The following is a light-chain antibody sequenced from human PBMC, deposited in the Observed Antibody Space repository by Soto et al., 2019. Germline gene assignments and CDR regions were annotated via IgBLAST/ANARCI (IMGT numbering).Light chain of an antibody. J-gene: IGLJ3*02. V-gene: IGLV2-14*03. CDR1: SSDVGGYNY. CDR2: DVV. CDR3: SSYTSGSTVV. Sequence: QSALTQPASVSGSPGQSITISCTGTSSDVGGYNYVSWYQQHPGNAPKLLIFDVVNRPSGVSNRFSGSKSDNTASLTISGLQAEDEADYYCSSYTSGSTVVFGGGTKLTVL.